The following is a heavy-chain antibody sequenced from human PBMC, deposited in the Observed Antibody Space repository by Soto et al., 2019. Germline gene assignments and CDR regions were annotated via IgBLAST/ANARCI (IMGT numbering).Heavy chain of an antibody. CDR1: GGSISSGDYY. CDR3: ARGAYDILTGYYPFDY. J-gene: IGHJ4*02. CDR2: IYYSGST. V-gene: IGHV4-61*08. Sequence: PSETLSLTCTVSGGSISSGDYYWSWIRQPPGKGLEWIGYIYYSGSTNYNPSLKSRVTISVDTSKNQFSLKLSSVTAADTAVYYCARGAYDILTGYYPFDYWGQGTLVTVSS. D-gene: IGHD3-9*01.